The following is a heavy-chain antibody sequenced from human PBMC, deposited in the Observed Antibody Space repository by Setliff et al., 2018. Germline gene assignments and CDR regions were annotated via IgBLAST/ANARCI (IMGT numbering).Heavy chain of an antibody. Sequence: GGSLRLSCAASGFTFSTYAMSWVRQAPGKGLEWVSAIDGRGDNTYYADSVKGRFTISRDNPKNTLFLQMNSPRVEDTAVYYCAKTRVTMVWGVPTYYFDYWGQGTLVTVSS. CDR2: IDGRGDNT. J-gene: IGHJ4*02. D-gene: IGHD3-10*01. CDR3: AKTRVTMVWGVPTYYFDY. V-gene: IGHV3-23*01. CDR1: GFTFSTYA.